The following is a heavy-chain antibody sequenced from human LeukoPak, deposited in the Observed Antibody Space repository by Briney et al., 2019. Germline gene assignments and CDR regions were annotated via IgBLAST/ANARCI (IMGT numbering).Heavy chain of an antibody. V-gene: IGHV1-2*02. CDR1: GYTFTGYY. CDR2: INPSSGGT. D-gene: IGHD2-2*01. J-gene: IGHJ4*02. CDR3: ARSRSRDCSSTSCYSYGLDY. Sequence: ASVKVSCKASGYTFTGYYMHWVRQAPGQGFEWMGWINPSSGGTNYAQKFQGRVTMTRDTSISTAYMELSRLRSDDTAVYYCARSRSRDCSSTSCYSYGLDYWGQGTLVTVSS.